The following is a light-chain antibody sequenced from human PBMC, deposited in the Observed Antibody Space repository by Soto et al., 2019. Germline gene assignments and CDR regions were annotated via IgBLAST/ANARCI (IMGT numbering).Light chain of an antibody. CDR3: RSYTSSSTLYV. Sequence: QSVVTHPASVSRSPRQSITISCTGTISYVGGYNYVSCYQQHPGKAPKLIIYEVSNRPSGVSDRFSGSKSDNTASLRISGLQAEDEADYYCRSYTSSSTLYVFGSGTKVPVL. J-gene: IGLJ1*01. CDR2: EVS. V-gene: IGLV2-14*01. CDR1: ISYVGGYNY.